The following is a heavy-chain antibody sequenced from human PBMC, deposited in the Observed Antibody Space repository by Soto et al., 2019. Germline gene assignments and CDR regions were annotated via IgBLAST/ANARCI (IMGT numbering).Heavy chain of an antibody. J-gene: IGHJ4*02. CDR3: ARGSGWLQXLDY. CDR2: IYCGGSR. CDR1: GFTVSNNY. Sequence: TGGSLRLSCAASGFTVSNNYMSWVRQAPGKGLEWVSVIYCGGSRYYADSVKGRFTISRENSKNTLYLQMNSLRAEDTAVYYCARGSGWLQXLDYTGQGTRVAV. V-gene: IGHV3-53*01. D-gene: IGHD5-12*01.